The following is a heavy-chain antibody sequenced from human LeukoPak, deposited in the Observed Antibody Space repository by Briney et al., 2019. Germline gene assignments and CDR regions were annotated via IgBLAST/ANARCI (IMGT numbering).Heavy chain of an antibody. CDR1: GYTSSNYG. V-gene: IGHV1-18*01. Sequence: ASVKVSCKPSGYTSSNYGISWVRQAPGQGLEWMGWISGYDGNTNYARKLQDRVTVTTDTSTSTVYMVLRSLRSDDTAVYYCARFLRFGGVSLDHWGQGTMVTVSS. D-gene: IGHD3-10*01. J-gene: IGHJ4*02. CDR3: ARFLRFGGVSLDH. CDR2: ISGYDGNT.